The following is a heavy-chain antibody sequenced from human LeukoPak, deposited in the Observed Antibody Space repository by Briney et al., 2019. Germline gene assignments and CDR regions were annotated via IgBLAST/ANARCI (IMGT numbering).Heavy chain of an antibody. CDR1: GFTFSSYA. Sequence: QTGGSLRLSCAASGFTFSSYAMSWVRQAPGKGLEWVSAISGSGGSTYYADSVKGRFTISRDNAKNSLYLQMNSLRAEDTAVYYCARDLDAFDIWGQGTMVTVSS. V-gene: IGHV3-23*01. CDR2: ISGSGGST. CDR3: ARDLDAFDI. J-gene: IGHJ3*02.